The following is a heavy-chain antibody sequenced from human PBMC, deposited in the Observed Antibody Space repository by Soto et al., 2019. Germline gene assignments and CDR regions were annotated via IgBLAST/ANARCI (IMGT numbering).Heavy chain of an antibody. J-gene: IGHJ4*02. CDR2: ISYDGSNK. D-gene: IGHD3-16*01. CDR1: GFTFSSYA. CDR3: AREIYEGAFDY. Sequence: HPGGSLRLSCAASGFTFSSYAMHWVRQAPGKGLEWVAVISYDGSNKYYADSVKGRFTISRDNSKNTLYLQMNSLRAEDTAVYYCAREIYEGAFDYWGQGTLVTVSS. V-gene: IGHV3-30-3*01.